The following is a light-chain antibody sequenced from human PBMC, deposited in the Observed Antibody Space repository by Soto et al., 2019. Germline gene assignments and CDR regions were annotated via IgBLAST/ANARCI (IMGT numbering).Light chain of an antibody. CDR3: QSYARGRSAWV. CDR1: SSNIGAGYD. V-gene: IGLV1-40*01. CDR2: GNS. J-gene: IGLJ3*02. Sequence: QSVLTQPPSVSGAPGQRVTISCTGSSSNIGAGYDVHWYQQLPGTAPKLLIYGNSNRPSGVPDRFSGSKSGTSASLAITGLQAEDEADYYCQSYARGRSAWVFGGGTKVTVL.